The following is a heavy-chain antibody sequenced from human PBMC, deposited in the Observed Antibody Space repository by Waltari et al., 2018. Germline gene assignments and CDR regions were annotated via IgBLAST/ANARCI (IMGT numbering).Heavy chain of an antibody. CDR2: IYTSGST. CDR3: ARDSSGTAPIDY. V-gene: IGHV4-4*07. CDR1: GGSISSYY. D-gene: IGHD6-19*01. Sequence: QVQLQESGPGLVKPSETLSLTCTVSGGSISSYYWSWIRPPAGKGLEWIGRIYTSGSTTYHTTLKSRVTMSVDTSKNQFSLKLSSVTAADTAVYYCARDSSGTAPIDYWGQGTLVTVSS. J-gene: IGHJ4*02.